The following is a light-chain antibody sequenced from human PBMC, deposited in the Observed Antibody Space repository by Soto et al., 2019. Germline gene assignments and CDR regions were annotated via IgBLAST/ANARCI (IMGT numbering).Light chain of an antibody. CDR2: DVS. CDR1: SSDVGGYNY. V-gene: IGLV2-14*01. Sequence: QSVLTRPASVSGSPGQWITISCTGTSSDVGGYNYVSWYQQHPGKAPKLMIYDVSNRPSGVSNRFSGSKSGNTASLTISGLQAEDEADYYCSSYTRSSTYVFGTGTKVTVL. J-gene: IGLJ1*01. CDR3: SSYTRSSTYV.